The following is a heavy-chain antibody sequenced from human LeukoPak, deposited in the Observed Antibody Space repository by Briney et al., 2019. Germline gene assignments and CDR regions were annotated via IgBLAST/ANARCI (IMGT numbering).Heavy chain of an antibody. D-gene: IGHD5-12*01. CDR2: ISAYNGNT. Sequence: ASVNVSCKASGYTFTSYGISWVRQAPGQGLEWMGWISAYNGNTNYAQKLQGRVTMTTDTSTSTAYMELRSLRSDDTAVYYCARDIVATQRGTSPGAWGQGTLVTVSS. CDR3: ARDIVATQRGTSPGA. CDR1: GYTFTSYG. V-gene: IGHV1-18*01. J-gene: IGHJ4*02.